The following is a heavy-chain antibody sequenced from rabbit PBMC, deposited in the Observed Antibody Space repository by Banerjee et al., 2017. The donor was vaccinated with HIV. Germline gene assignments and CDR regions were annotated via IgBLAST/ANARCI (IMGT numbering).Heavy chain of an antibody. D-gene: IGHD6-1*01. CDR2: IVTDNSGST. CDR1: GFSFSSIDY. V-gene: IGHV1S40*01. J-gene: IGHJ4*01. CDR3: ARGAASLAYGLYS. Sequence: QSLEESGGDLVKPGASLTLTCTASGFSFSSIDYMCWVRQAPGKGLEWIACIVTDNSGSTYYATWAKGRFTISKTSSTTVTLQMTSLIAADTATYFCARGAASLAYGLYSWGPGTLVTVS.